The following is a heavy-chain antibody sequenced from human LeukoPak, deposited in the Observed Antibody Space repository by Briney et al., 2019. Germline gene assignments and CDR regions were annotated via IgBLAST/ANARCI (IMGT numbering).Heavy chain of an antibody. V-gene: IGHV3-48*04. CDR3: ARDLNWETY. CDR1: GFTFSSYV. J-gene: IGHJ4*02. Sequence: GRSLRLSCAASGFTFSSYVMHWVRQAPGKGLEWVSYISSSGSTIYYADSVKGRFAISRDNAKNSLYLQMNSLRVEDTAVYYCARDLNWETYWGQGTLVTVSS. D-gene: IGHD7-27*01. CDR2: ISSSGSTI.